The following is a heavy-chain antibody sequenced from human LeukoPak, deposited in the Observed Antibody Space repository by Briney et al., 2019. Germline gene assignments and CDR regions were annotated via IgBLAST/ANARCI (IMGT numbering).Heavy chain of an antibody. D-gene: IGHD1-26*01. CDR2: IQQDGSEK. Sequence: GGSLRLSCAASGFTFTSYWMMWVRQAPGKGPEWVANIQQDGSEKNYVDSAKGRFTISRDNTKNSLYLQMNSLRAEDTAVYYCAGAAGWEQAYWGQGTQVTVSS. CDR3: AGAAGWEQAY. J-gene: IGHJ4*02. V-gene: IGHV3-7*01. CDR1: GFTFTSYW.